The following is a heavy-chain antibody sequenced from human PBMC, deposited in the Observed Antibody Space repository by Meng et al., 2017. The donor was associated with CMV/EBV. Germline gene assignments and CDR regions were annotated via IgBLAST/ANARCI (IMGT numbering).Heavy chain of an antibody. J-gene: IGHJ6*02. CDR1: GYTFTSYD. Sequence: ASVKVSCKASGYTFTSYDINWVRQATGQGLEWKGWMNPNSGNTGYAQKFQGRVTITRNTSISTAYMELSSLRSEDTAVYYCARGKRYYDFWSGYYNDYGMDVWGQGTTVTVSS. CDR3: ARGKRYYDFWSGYYNDYGMDV. D-gene: IGHD3-3*01. CDR2: MNPNSGNT. V-gene: IGHV1-8*03.